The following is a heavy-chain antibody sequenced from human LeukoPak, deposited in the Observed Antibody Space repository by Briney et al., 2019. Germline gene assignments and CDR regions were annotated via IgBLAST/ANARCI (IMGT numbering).Heavy chain of an antibody. J-gene: IGHJ4*02. CDR3: ARDPPRYCSGGSCYGTYYFDY. CDR2: LSSSSSTI. V-gene: IGHV3-48*02. D-gene: IGHD2-15*01. CDR1: GFTFSSYS. Sequence: PGGSLRLSCAASGFTFSSYSMNWVRQAPGKGPEWVSYLSSSSSTIYYADSVKGRFTISRDNAKNSLYLQMNSLRDEDTAVYYCARDPPRYCSGGSCYGTYYFDYWGQGTLVTVSS.